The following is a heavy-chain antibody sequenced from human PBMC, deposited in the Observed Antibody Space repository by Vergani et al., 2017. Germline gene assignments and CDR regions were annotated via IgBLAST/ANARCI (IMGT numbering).Heavy chain of an antibody. V-gene: IGHV4-61*02. CDR2: ILPDQNT. Sequence: QVQLQESGPGLVKPSQTLCVTCTVSGAYINSDHYYWTWVRQPAGKGLEWMGRILPDQNTNYNPSLRSRVDISKDMSTNRVSLKLTSVTSADTAVYYCARMSTALGIDYWGQGSLVTVSS. CDR3: ARMSTALGIDY. J-gene: IGHJ4*02. CDR1: GAYINSDHYY.